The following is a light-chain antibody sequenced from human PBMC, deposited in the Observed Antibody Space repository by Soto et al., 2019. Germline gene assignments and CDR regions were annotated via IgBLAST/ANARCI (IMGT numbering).Light chain of an antibody. CDR3: QQLFDSPIT. CDR1: QDVGRW. Sequence: DIQMTQSPSSLSASVGDTVSITCRSSQDVGRWLSWYQQKPGKAPKILIFATSTLQSGVPSRFSGSGSGTDFTLTITSLQSEDFATYYCQQLFDSPITFGQGTRLEIK. CDR2: ATS. V-gene: IGKV1D-12*01. J-gene: IGKJ5*01.